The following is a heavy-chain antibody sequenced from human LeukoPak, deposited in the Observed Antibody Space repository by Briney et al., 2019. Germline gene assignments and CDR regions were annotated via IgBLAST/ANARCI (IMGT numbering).Heavy chain of an antibody. V-gene: IGHV3-30*18. CDR2: ISYDGSNK. CDR3: AKDTLFDY. CDR1: GFTFSSYG. Sequence: GGSLRLSCAASGFTFSSYGMHWVRQAPGKGLEWVAVISYDGSNKYYADSVKGRFTISRDNSKNTLYLQMNSLRAEDTAVYYCAKDTLFDYWGQGTLVTVSS. J-gene: IGHJ4*02.